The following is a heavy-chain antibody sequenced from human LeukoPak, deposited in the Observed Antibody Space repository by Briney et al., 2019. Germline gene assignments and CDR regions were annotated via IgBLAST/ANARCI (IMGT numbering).Heavy chain of an antibody. V-gene: IGHV3-23*01. CDR1: GFTFSSYS. CDR3: AKESKSTSSWYYFDS. J-gene: IGHJ4*02. Sequence: PGGSLRLSCAASGFTFSSYSMNWVRQAPGKGLEWVSSFSVTAHTAHCADSVKGRFTVSRDTSKSTLYLQMKSLRVEDTAVYYCAKESKSTSSWYYFDSWGQGTLVTVSS. D-gene: IGHD6-13*01. CDR2: FSVTAHTA.